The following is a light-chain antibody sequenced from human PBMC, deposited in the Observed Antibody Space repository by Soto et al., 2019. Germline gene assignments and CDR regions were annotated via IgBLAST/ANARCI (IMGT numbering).Light chain of an antibody. CDR3: QSYDSSLSGYV. CDR2: GNS. V-gene: IGLV1-40*01. J-gene: IGLJ1*01. CDR1: SSKIGAGYD. Sequence: QSVLTQPPPVSGAPGQEGTISCPGRSSKIGAGYDVHWYQQLPGTAPKLLIYGNSNRPSGVPDRFSGSKSGTSASLAITGLQAEDEADYYCQSYDSSLSGYVFGTGTKVTVL.